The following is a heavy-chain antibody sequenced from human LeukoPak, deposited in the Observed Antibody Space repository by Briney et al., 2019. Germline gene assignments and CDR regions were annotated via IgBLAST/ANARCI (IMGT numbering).Heavy chain of an antibody. J-gene: IGHJ4*02. CDR3: ARDSYNNVDY. CDR2: TDTEGTST. D-gene: IGHD5-24*01. Sequence: GGSLRLSCAASGFTFSAYWMHWVRQAPGQGLVWVSRTDTEGTSTHYADSVNGRFTVSRDNAKNTVYLQMNSLRAEDTAVYYCARDSYNNVDYWGQGTLVTVSS. V-gene: IGHV3-74*01. CDR1: GFTFSAYW.